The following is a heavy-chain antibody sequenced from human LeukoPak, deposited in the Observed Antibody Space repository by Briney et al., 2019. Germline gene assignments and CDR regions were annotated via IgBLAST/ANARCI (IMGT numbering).Heavy chain of an antibody. CDR3: ARDLVPCYYDSSGHSRWAFDI. CDR2: IIPIFGTA. Sequence: SVKVSFKASGGTFSSYAISWVRQAPGQGLEWMGGIIPIFGTANYAQKFQGRVTITADESTSTAYMELSSLRSEDTAVYYCARDLVPCYYDSSGHSRWAFDIWGQGTMVTVSS. D-gene: IGHD3-22*01. CDR1: GGTFSSYA. J-gene: IGHJ3*02. V-gene: IGHV1-69*01.